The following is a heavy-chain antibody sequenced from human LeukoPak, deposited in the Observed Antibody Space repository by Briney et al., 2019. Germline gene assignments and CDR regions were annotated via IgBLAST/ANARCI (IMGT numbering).Heavy chain of an antibody. J-gene: IGHJ4*02. CDR2: ISGRGDST. D-gene: IGHD3-9*01. Sequence: GGSLRLSCAGSGVSFGSYAMSWVRQAPGKGLEWISTISGRGDSTYDAASAQGRFSISRDNSKNTLYLQMNSLRAEDTAVYYCAKSYILTGYYMWDWGQGTLVTVSS. V-gene: IGHV3-23*01. CDR3: AKSYILTGYYMWD. CDR1: GVSFGSYA.